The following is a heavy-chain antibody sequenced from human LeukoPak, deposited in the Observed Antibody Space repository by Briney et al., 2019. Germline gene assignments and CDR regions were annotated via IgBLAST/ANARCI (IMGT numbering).Heavy chain of an antibody. Sequence: ASVKVSCKASGYTFTSYGISWVRQAPGQGLEWMGWISAYNGNTNDAQKRQGRVTMTTDTSTSTDYMELRSLRSDDTAVYYCARDSKEYCSRTRYYGYNLFAPWGQGTLVTVSS. CDR2: ISAYNGNT. J-gene: IGHJ5*02. CDR3: ARDSKEYCSRTRYYGYNLFAP. V-gene: IGHV1-18*04. CDR1: GYTFTSYG. D-gene: IGHD2-2*01.